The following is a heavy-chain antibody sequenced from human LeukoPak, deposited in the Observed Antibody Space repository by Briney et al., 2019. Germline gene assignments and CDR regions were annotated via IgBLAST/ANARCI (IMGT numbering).Heavy chain of an antibody. CDR1: GGSSSGYY. J-gene: IGHJ5*02. CDR2: INHSGST. V-gene: IGHV4-34*01. D-gene: IGHD3-10*01. Sequence: SETLSLTCAVYGGSSSGYYWSWIRQPPGKGLEWIGEINHSGSTNYNPSLKSRVTISVDTSKNQFSLKLSSVTAADTAVYYCARTMVRGVIITRFNWFDPWGQGTLVTVSS. CDR3: ARTMVRGVIITRFNWFDP.